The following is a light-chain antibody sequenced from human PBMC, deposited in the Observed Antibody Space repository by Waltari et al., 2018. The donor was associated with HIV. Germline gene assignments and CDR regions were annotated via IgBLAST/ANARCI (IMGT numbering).Light chain of an antibody. CDR3: QACDRSIVV. J-gene: IGLJ3*02. CDR2: GDP. Sequence: SYELTQPPAVSGSPGQAASITCSGANLGEKFPFWYQLWAGQYPVLVSIGDPKRPAASSERFSGSNSGTTAALTVSGTQAMDEAEYYCQACDRSIVVFGGGTKLTVL. CDR1: NLGEKF. V-gene: IGLV3-1*01.